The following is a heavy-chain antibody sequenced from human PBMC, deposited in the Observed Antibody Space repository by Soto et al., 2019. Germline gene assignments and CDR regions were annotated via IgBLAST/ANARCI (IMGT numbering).Heavy chain of an antibody. J-gene: IGHJ5*02. V-gene: IGHV4-39*01. CDR1: GGSISSSSYY. Sequence: QLQLQESGPGLVKPSETLSLTCTVSGGSISSSSYYWGWIRQPPGKGLEWIGSIYYSGSTYYNPSLKSRVTISVDTSKDQFSLKLSSVTAADTAVYYCARLGSTVWFDPWGQGTLVTVSS. CDR2: IYYSGST. D-gene: IGHD2-15*01. CDR3: ARLGSTVWFDP.